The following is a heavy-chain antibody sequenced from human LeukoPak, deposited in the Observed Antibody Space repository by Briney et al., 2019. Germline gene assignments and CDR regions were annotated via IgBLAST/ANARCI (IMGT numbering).Heavy chain of an antibody. CDR3: AREPMGIAVAGSGYFDY. V-gene: IGHV1-46*01. CDR2: INPSGGST. CDR1: GCTFTSYY. Sequence: ASVKVTCKGSGCTFTSYYMHWVRQAPGQGLEWMGIINPSGGSTSYAQKFQGRVTMTRDTSTSTVYMELSSLRSEDTAVYYCAREPMGIAVAGSGYFDYWGQGTLVTVSS. J-gene: IGHJ4*02. D-gene: IGHD6-19*01.